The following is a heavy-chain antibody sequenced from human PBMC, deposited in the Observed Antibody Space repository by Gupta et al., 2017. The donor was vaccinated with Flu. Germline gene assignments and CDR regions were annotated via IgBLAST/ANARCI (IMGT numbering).Heavy chain of an antibody. Sequence: EVQLVESGGGLVQPGRSLRLSCAASGFSFNDYAMHWVRQGPGKGLEWVSGISWNSGNVGYADSVKGRFITSRDNAKNSLYLQMNSLRAEDTAFYYCAKAAQYCSSSSCRNWFDPWGQGTLVTVSS. J-gene: IGHJ5*02. CDR2: ISWNSGNV. CDR3: AKAAQYCSSSSCRNWFDP. CDR1: GFSFNDYA. D-gene: IGHD2-2*01. V-gene: IGHV3-9*01.